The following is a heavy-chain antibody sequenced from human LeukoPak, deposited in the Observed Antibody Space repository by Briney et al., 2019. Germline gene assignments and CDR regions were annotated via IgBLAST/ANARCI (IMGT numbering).Heavy chain of an antibody. D-gene: IGHD3-3*01. CDR3: ARDLGSITIFGVVEGWFDP. Sequence: HPGGSLRLSCAASGFTLSTYSMSWVRQAPGKGLEWISYIGSTSTTIYYADSVKGRFTISRDNAKNTLYLQMNSLRAEDTAVYYCARDLGSITIFGVVEGWFDPWGQGTLVTVSS. CDR2: IGSTSTTI. CDR1: GFTLSTYS. V-gene: IGHV3-48*04. J-gene: IGHJ5*02.